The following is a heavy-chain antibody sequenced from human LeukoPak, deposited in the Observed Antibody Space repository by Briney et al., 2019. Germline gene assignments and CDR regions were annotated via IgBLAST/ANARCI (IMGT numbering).Heavy chain of an antibody. CDR2: ISGSDGST. D-gene: IGHD2/OR15-2a*01. J-gene: IGHJ4*02. V-gene: IGHV3-23*01. CDR3: AKDSAKKYDDY. CDR1: GFTFSNYA. Sequence: QPGGSLRLSCAASGFTFSNYAMSWVRQAPGKGLEWVSGISGSDGSTNYADSVKGRFTISRENSKNTLYLQMNSLRAEDTAVYYCAKDSAKKYDDYWGQGTLVTVSS.